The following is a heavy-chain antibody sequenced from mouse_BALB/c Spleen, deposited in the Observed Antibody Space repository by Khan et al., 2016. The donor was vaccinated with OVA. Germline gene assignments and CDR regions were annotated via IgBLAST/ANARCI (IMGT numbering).Heavy chain of an antibody. J-gene: IGHJ4*01. CDR3: ARRTTGYTMDY. CDR1: GYTFTSHT. D-gene: IGHD2-14*01. CDR2: INPRSGYS. V-gene: IGHV1-4*01. Sequence: VQLQESGAELARPWASVKMSCKASGYTFTSHTMHWVMQSPGQGLEWIGYINPRSGYSNYNQKFNDKATLTADKSSSTAYMQLSSLTSEDSAVYYCARRTTGYTMDYWGQGTSVTVSS.